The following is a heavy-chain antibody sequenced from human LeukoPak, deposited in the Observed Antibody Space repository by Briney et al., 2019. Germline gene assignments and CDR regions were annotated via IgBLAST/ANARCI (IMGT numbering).Heavy chain of an antibody. V-gene: IGHV3-48*03. CDR1: GFTFSSYE. CDR2: ISSSGSTI. J-gene: IGHJ4*02. Sequence: GGSLRLSCAASGFTFSSYEMNWVRQAPGRGLEWVSYISSSGSTIYYADSVKGRFTISRDNAKNSLYLQMNSLRAEDTAVYYCASRCSGGSCYYRHFDYWGQGTLVTVSS. CDR3: ASRCSGGSCYYRHFDY. D-gene: IGHD2-15*01.